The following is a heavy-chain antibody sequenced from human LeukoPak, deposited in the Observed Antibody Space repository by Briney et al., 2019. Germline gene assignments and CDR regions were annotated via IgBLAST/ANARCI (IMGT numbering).Heavy chain of an antibody. J-gene: IGHJ5*02. V-gene: IGHV4-61*02. Sequence: SETLSLTCTVSGGSISSGSYYWSWIRQPAGKGLEWIGRIYTSGSTNYNPSLKSRVTISVDTSKNQFSLKLSSVTAADTAVYYCARRSRGPGYSSSWHRKYNWFDPWGQGTLVTVSS. CDR3: ARRSRGPGYSSSWHRKYNWFDP. CDR1: GGSISSGSYY. CDR2: IYTSGST. D-gene: IGHD6-13*01.